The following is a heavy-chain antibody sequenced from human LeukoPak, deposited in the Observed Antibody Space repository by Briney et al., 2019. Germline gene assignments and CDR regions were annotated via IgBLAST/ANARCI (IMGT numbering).Heavy chain of an antibody. CDR1: GFTFSSYE. CDR2: ISSSGSTT. Sequence: TGGSLRLSCAASGFTFSSYEMNWVRRAPGKGLEWVSYISSSGSTTYYADSVKGRLTISRDNAKNSVYLQMNSLRAEDTAVYYCARDGSVGSSNYFDYWGQGTLVTVSS. CDR3: ARDGSVGSSNYFDY. V-gene: IGHV3-48*03. D-gene: IGHD1-26*01. J-gene: IGHJ4*02.